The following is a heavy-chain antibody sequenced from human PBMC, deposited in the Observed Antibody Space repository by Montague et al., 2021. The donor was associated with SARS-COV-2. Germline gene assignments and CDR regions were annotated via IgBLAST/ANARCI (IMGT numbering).Heavy chain of an antibody. V-gene: IGHV3-48*03. Sequence: SLRLSCAASGFTFSSYEMNWVRQAPGKGLEWVSYISSSGSTIYYADSVKGRFTISRDNAKNSLYLQMNSLRAEDTAVYYCARDHSTIWGPSYGMGVWGQGTTVTVSS. D-gene: IGHD5-24*01. J-gene: IGHJ6*02. CDR3: ARDHSTIWGPSYGMGV. CDR1: GFTFSSYE. CDR2: ISSSGSTI.